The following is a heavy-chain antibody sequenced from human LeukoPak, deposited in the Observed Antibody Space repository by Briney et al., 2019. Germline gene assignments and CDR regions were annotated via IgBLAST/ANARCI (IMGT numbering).Heavy chain of an antibody. J-gene: IGHJ4*02. Sequence: GGSLRLSCAASGFTFSNAWMSWVRQAPGKGLEWVGRIKSKTGGGTTDYAAPVKGRFTISRDDSKNTLYLQMNSLKTEDTAVYYCTTDLKIVSIAAAGRKRDYWGQGTLVTVSS. D-gene: IGHD6-13*01. CDR3: TTDLKIVSIAAAGRKRDY. CDR2: IKSKTGGGTT. CDR1: GFTFSNAW. V-gene: IGHV3-15*01.